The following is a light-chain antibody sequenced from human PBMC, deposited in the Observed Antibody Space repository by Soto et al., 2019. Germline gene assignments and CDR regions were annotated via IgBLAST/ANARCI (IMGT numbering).Light chain of an antibody. V-gene: IGKV1-9*01. CDR1: QGISSY. CDR3: QQLNSYPLYT. Sequence: DIQLTQSPSFLSASVGDRVTITCRASQGISSYLAWYQQKVGKAPKLLIYSASTLQTGVPSRFSGSGSGTESTLTISGLQPEDFATYYCQQLNSYPLYTFGQGTKLEIK. J-gene: IGKJ2*01. CDR2: SAS.